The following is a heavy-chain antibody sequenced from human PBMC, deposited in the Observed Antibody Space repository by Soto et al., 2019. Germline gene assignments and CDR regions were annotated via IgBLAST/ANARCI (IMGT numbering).Heavy chain of an antibody. CDR3: AHRLTLNSDWNYGRFDY. D-gene: IGHD1-7*01. CDR2: IDWDDDK. V-gene: IGHV2-70*12. Sequence: SGPTLVNPTQTLTLTCTFSGFSLSTSGMCVSWIRQPPGKALEWLARIDWDDDKYYSTSLKSRLTITKDTSKNHVVLTMTNMDPVDTATYYCAHRLTLNSDWNYGRFDYWGQGTLVTVSS. J-gene: IGHJ4*02. CDR1: GFSLSTSGMC.